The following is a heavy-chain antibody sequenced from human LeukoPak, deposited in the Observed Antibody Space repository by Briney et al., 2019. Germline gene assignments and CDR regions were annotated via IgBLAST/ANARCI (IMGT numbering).Heavy chain of an antibody. V-gene: IGHV3-7*01. CDR2: IKQDGSEK. J-gene: IGHJ6*03. CDR3: ARDRLYSSSSLGNYYYMDV. CDR1: GFTFSSYW. Sequence: GGSLRLSCAASGFTFSSYWMSWVRQAPGKGLEWVANIKQDGSEKYYVDSVKGRFTISKDNAKNSLYLQMNSLRAEDTAVYYCARDRLYSSSSLGNYYYMDVWGIGTTVTVSS. D-gene: IGHD6-6*01.